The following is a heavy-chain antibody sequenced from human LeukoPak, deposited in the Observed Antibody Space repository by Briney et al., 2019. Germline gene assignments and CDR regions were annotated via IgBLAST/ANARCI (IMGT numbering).Heavy chain of an antibody. J-gene: IGHJ5*02. Sequence: SETLSLTCTASGGSISSGGYYWSWIRQHPGKGLEWIGYIYYSGSTYYNPSLKSRVTISVDTSKNQFSLKLSSVTAADTAVYYCARGYGSGSHTEIYNWFDPWGQGTLVTVSS. V-gene: IGHV4-31*03. CDR3: ARGYGSGSHTEIYNWFDP. CDR1: GGSISSGGYY. D-gene: IGHD3-10*01. CDR2: IYYSGST.